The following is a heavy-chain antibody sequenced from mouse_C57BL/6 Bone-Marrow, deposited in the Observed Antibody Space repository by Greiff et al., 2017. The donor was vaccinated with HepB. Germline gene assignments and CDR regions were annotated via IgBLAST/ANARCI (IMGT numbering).Heavy chain of an antibody. CDR3: ARQRITTVEGAWFAY. Sequence: EVQVVESGGDLVKPGGSLKLSCAASGFTFSSYGMSWVRQTPDKRLEWVATISSGGSYTYYPDSVKGRFTISRDNAKNTLYLQMSSLKSEDTAMYYCARQRITTVEGAWFAYWGQGTLVTVSA. V-gene: IGHV5-6*01. CDR2: ISSGGSYT. D-gene: IGHD1-1*01. J-gene: IGHJ3*01. CDR1: GFTFSSYG.